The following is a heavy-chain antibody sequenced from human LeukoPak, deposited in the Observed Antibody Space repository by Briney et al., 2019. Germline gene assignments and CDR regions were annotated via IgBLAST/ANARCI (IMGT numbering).Heavy chain of an antibody. D-gene: IGHD3-22*01. V-gene: IGHV3-33*01. CDR3: ARDPRGDYDSSGWIDY. CDR1: GFTFSSYG. J-gene: IGHJ4*02. CDR2: IWYDGSNK. Sequence: GGSLRLSCAASGFTFSSYGMHWVRQAPGKGLEWVAVIWYDGSNKYYADSVKGRFTISRDNSKNTLYLQMNSLRAEDTAVYYCARDPRGDYDSSGWIDYWGQGTLVTVSS.